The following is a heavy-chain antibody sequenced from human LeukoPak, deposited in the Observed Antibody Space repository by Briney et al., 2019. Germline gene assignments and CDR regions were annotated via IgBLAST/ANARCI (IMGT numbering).Heavy chain of an antibody. V-gene: IGHV3-20*04. CDR1: GFTLSSYW. D-gene: IGHD3-3*02. CDR2: IDWNGDIA. J-gene: IGHJ4*02. CDR3: ASNLLGLGSSISPSDC. Sequence: GGSLRLSCAASGFTLSSYWMHWVRQAPGKGLEWVSGIDWNGDIAGYSDSVKGRFAISRDNAKNSLYLQMNSLRAEDTALYYCASNLLGLGSSISPSDCWGQGTRVTVTS.